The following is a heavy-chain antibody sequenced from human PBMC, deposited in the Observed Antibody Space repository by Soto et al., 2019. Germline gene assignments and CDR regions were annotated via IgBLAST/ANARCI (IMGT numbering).Heavy chain of an antibody. D-gene: IGHD5-18*01. V-gene: IGHV4-30-4*08. CDR3: VRDLAHGYTGNV. CDR2: IYDSGVT. J-gene: IGHJ3*01. Sequence: SETLSLTCSVSGAIVTSGENYWSWVRQPPGKGLEWLGYIYDSGVTSYTPALKSRVTLSLDRPNNQVSLKLRSVTAADTAVYFCVRDLAHGYTGNVWGHATWVIVSS. CDR1: GAIVTSGENY.